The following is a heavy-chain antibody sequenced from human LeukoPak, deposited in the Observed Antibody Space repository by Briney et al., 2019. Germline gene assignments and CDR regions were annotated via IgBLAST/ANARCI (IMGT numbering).Heavy chain of an antibody. J-gene: IGHJ6*04. Sequence: PGGSLRLSCAASGFTFSSYVMQWVRQAPGKGLEWVAVISYDGSNKYYADSVKGRFTISRDNSKNTLYLQMNSLRAEDTAVYYCARELSVRGVIRYYGMDVWGKGTTVTVSS. CDR2: ISYDGSNK. V-gene: IGHV3-30*04. CDR3: ARELSVRGVIRYYGMDV. CDR1: GFTFSSYV. D-gene: IGHD3-10*01.